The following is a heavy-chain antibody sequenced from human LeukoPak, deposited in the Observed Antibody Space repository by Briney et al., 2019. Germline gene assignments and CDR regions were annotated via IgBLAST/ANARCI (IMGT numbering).Heavy chain of an antibody. Sequence: SETLSLTCTVSGDSISTSNSYWGWIRQPPGKGLEWIGSIYYSGNTYYNASLKSRVTISVDTSKNQFSLKLSSVTAADTAVYYCARLIRNYYDSSGYVDYWGQGTLVTVSS. CDR3: ARLIRNYYDSSGYVDY. CDR1: GDSISTSNSY. V-gene: IGHV4-39*01. J-gene: IGHJ4*02. D-gene: IGHD3-22*01. CDR2: IYYSGNT.